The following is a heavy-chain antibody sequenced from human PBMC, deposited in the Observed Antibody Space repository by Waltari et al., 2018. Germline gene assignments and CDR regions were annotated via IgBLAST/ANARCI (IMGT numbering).Heavy chain of an antibody. CDR1: GGTFSSYA. V-gene: IGHV1-69*08. Sequence: QVQLVQSGAEVKKPGSSVKVSCKASGGTFSSYAISWVRQAPGQGLEWMGRIIPIFGTANYAQKFQGRVTITADKATSTAYMELSSLRSEDTAVYYCARGVYYDFWSGYSFDYWGQGTLVTVSS. J-gene: IGHJ4*02. CDR3: ARGVYYDFWSGYSFDY. D-gene: IGHD3-3*01. CDR2: IIPIFGTA.